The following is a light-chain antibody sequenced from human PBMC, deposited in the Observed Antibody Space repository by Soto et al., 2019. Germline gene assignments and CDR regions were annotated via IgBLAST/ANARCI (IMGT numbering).Light chain of an antibody. CDR2: GAI. CDR1: QAVSNAY. CDR3: QQFASSPYT. V-gene: IGKV3-20*01. J-gene: IGKJ2*01. Sequence: EIVLTQSPDTLSSSPGERATISCRASQAVSNAYLAWYQHKPGQVPRLLIHGAINRATGIPDRFSGGGSGTDFTLTINRLEPEDFAVYYCQQFASSPYTFGQGTKVEIK.